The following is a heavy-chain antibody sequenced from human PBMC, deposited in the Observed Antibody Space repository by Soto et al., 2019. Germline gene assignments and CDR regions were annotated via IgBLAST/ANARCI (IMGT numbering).Heavy chain of an antibody. V-gene: IGHV4-61*08. CDR1: GASVTSAGYY. CDR3: ARYCSNPNCYMLDY. J-gene: IGHJ4*02. Sequence: QLQESGPGLVRPSETLSLICTVSGASVTSAGYYWSWIRQPPGKGLEWIGYVSSTGSTIYNSALKSRVTMSLDMPKNQFSLRLDSVTAADTAVYYCARYCSNPNCYMLDYWGQGTLVTASS. D-gene: IGHD2-2*02. CDR2: VSSTGST.